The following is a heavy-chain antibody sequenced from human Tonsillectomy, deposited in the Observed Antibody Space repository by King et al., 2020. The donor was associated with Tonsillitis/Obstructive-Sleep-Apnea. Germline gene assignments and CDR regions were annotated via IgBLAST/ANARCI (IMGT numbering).Heavy chain of an antibody. D-gene: IGHD2-2*01. J-gene: IGHJ3*02. V-gene: IGHV3-64D*06. Sequence: VQLVESGGGLVQPGGSLRLSCSASGFIFNSYARHWVRQAPGKGLAYVSGISSNGGTTYYADSVKGRFTISRDSSKNTLNLQMSSLRAEDTGVYYCVKDFKSVIPVLGGAFDIWGQGTMVAVSS. CDR1: GFIFNSYA. CDR3: VKDFKSVIPVLGGAFDI. CDR2: ISSNGGTT.